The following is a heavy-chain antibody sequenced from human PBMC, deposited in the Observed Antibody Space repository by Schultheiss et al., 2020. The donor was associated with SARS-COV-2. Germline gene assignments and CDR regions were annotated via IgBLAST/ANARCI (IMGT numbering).Heavy chain of an antibody. V-gene: IGHV3-7*01. CDR3: ARVDWEDEGCAY. CDR1: GFTFSSYA. Sequence: GGSLRLSCAASGFTFSSYAMSWVRQAPGKGLEWVANIKQDGSEKYYVDSVKGRFTISRDNAKNSLYLQMNSLRVEDTAVYYCARVDWEDEGCAYWGQGTLVTVSS. J-gene: IGHJ4*02. D-gene: IGHD3-9*01. CDR2: IKQDGSEK.